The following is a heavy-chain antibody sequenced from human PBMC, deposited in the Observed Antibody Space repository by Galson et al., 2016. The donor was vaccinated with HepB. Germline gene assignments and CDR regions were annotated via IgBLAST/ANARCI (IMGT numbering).Heavy chain of an antibody. Sequence: SLRLSCAASGFTFGDYTMSWFRQAPGKGLEWLGFIRSKAYGGTVEYAASVRSRFTFSRDDSKYIAYLQMRSLKDEDTAVYYCTKCSVYSSGRCNSFDPWGQGTPVIVSS. CDR1: GFTFGDYT. D-gene: IGHD6-19*01. CDR3: TKCSVYSSGRCNSFDP. J-gene: IGHJ5*02. CDR2: IRSKAYGGTV. V-gene: IGHV3-49*03.